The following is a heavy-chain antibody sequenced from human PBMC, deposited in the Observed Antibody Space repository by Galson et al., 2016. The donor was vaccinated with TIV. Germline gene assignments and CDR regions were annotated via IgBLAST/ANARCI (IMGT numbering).Heavy chain of an antibody. CDR1: GDSVSSNSAA. J-gene: IGHJ4*02. Sequence: CAISGDSVSSNSAAWNWLRQSPSRGLEWLGRTFYRSKWYNDYAASVKSRITINPDTSKNQFSLQLNSVTPEDTAVYYCARASSSWLIIVHLDYWGQGTLVTVSS. D-gene: IGHD6-13*01. CDR3: ARASSSWLIIVHLDY. CDR2: TFYRSKWYN. V-gene: IGHV6-1*01.